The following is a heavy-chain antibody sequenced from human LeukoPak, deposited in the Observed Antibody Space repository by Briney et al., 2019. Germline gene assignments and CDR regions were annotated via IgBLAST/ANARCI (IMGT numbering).Heavy chain of an antibody. D-gene: IGHD3-22*01. J-gene: IGHJ4*02. CDR3: ARAGGYYYDSSGYYYFDY. CDR2: ISAYNGNT. CDR1: GYTFTSYG. V-gene: IGHV1-18*01. Sequence: ASVKVSCKASGYTFTSYGISRVRQAPGQGLEWMGWISAYNGNTNYAQKLQGRVTMTTDTSTSTAYMELRSLRSDDTAVYYCARAGGYYYDSSGYYYFDYWGQGTLVTVSS.